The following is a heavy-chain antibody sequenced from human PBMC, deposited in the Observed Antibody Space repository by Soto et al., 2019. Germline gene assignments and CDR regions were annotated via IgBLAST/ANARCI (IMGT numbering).Heavy chain of an antibody. CDR2: TNSDGSST. Sequence: PGGSLRLCCAASGFTFSSYRGHWGRQAPGKGAVWASRTNSDGSSTSYAESVKGRFTISRDSAKNTLYLQMNSLRAEDTAVYYCARLNVYCSGGSCYSKFDYWGQGT. J-gene: IGHJ4*02. CDR1: GFTFSSYR. D-gene: IGHD2-15*01. CDR3: ARLNVYCSGGSCYSKFDY. V-gene: IGHV3-74*01.